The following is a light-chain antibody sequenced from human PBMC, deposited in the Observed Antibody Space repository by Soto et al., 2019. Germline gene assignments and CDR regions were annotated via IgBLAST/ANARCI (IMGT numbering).Light chain of an antibody. CDR1: QSFSSN. CDR3: QQYNNWPIT. J-gene: IGKJ5*01. CDR2: GAS. V-gene: IGKV3-15*01. Sequence: EIVMTQSPATLSVSPGERATLSCRASQSFSSNLAWYQQKPGQAPRLLIYGASTRATGIPARFSGSGSGTEFTLTLSSLQSEDFAVYYCQQYNNWPITFGQGTRLEIK.